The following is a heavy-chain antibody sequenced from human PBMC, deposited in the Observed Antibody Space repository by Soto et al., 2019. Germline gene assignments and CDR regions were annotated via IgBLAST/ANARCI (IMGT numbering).Heavy chain of an antibody. CDR2: ISGSGGST. V-gene: IGHV3-23*01. CDR3: AKDPRAVAGPAGRYGMDV. CDR1: GFTFSSYV. Sequence: EVQLLESGGGLVQPGGSLRLSCAASGFTFSSYVMSWVRQAPGKGLEWVSGISGSGGSTYYADSVKGRFTISRDNSKNTLYLQTTSLRAADTAVYYCAKDPRAVAGPAGRYGMDVWGQGTTVTVSS. D-gene: IGHD6-19*01. J-gene: IGHJ6*02.